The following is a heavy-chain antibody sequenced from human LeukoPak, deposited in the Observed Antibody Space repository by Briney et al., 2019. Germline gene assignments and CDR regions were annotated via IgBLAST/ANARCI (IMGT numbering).Heavy chain of an antibody. CDR2: IYYSGST. Sequence: SETLSLTCTVSGGSISSSSYYWGWIRQPPGRGLEWIGSIYYSGSTYYNPSLKSRVTISVDTSKNQFSLKLSSVTAADTAVYYCARQSTDYYDSSGYYPDAFDIWGQGTMVTVSS. CDR1: GGSISSSSYY. D-gene: IGHD3-22*01. J-gene: IGHJ3*02. CDR3: ARQSTDYYDSSGYYPDAFDI. V-gene: IGHV4-39*01.